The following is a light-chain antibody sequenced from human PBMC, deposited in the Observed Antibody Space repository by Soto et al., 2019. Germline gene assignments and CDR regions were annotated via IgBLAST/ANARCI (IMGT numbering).Light chain of an antibody. CDR1: SSSIGAGFD. Sequence: QSVLTQPPSVSGAPGQRVTISCTGSSSSIGAGFDVHWYQQLPGAAPKLLIYGNNYRASGVPDRFFGSRSGTSASLAITGLQAEDEADYYCQSYDSSLTGSKVFGTGTKVTVL. V-gene: IGLV1-40*01. CDR2: GNN. CDR3: QSYDSSLTGSKV. J-gene: IGLJ1*01.